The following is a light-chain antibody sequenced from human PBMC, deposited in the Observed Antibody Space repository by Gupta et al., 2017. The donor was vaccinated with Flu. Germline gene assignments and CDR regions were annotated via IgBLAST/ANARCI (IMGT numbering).Light chain of an antibody. V-gene: IGKV4-1*01. CDR1: QSILYRSNNLNY. Sequence: DIVMTQSPDSLAVPLGERATINCHSSQSILYRSNNLNYLAWYQQKPGQPPRLLVYWASTRESGVPDRFRGSGSGTDFTLTISSLQAEDVAVYYCQQYYSYVSFGQGTKVEIK. CDR3: QQYYSYVS. J-gene: IGKJ2*01. CDR2: WAS.